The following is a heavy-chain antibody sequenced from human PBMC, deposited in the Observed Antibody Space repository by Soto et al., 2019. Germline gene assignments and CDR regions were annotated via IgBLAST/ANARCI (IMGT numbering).Heavy chain of an antibody. V-gene: IGHV4-4*02. J-gene: IGHJ4*02. D-gene: IGHD2-15*01. Sequence: QVQLQQSGPRLARPSGTLSLPCVVSGGSISSTNWWTWVRQTPGKGLEWIGEIYHTGSTKYNPALKHRVTISQDKSNNHFPLNLKSVSAADTAVYYCATLPPRIVVVVLPIPSWGQGTLVTVSS. CDR1: GGSISSTNW. CDR2: IYHTGST. CDR3: ATLPPRIVVVVLPIPS.